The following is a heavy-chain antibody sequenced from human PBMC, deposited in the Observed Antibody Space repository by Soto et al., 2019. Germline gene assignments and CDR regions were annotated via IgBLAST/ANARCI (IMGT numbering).Heavy chain of an antibody. D-gene: IGHD6-13*01. CDR3: ARERSAYSSSWYDY. CDR2: IHAGNGNP. V-gene: IGHV1-3*01. Sequence: QGQLVQSGAEVKKPGASVKGSCKASVYTFTSYAMHWVRQTPGQRMEWMGWIHAGNGNPKYSQKLQGGVTNTRDTSESADYMELSRLSSEGTAGYYCARERSAYSSSWYDYWGPGTQVTASS. J-gene: IGHJ4*02. CDR1: VYTFTSYA.